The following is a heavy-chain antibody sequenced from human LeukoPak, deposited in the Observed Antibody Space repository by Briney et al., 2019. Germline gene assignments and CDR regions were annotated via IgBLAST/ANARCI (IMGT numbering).Heavy chain of an antibody. Sequence: GGTLRLSCAASGFTFSSYGMSWVRQAPGKGLEWVSAISGSGGSTYYADSVKGRFTISRDNSKNTLYLQMNSLRAEDTAVYYCAKAQNKYNGSGSYYNGDPYYYYYMDVWGKGTTVTISS. V-gene: IGHV3-23*01. J-gene: IGHJ6*03. CDR2: ISGSGGST. CDR3: AKAQNKYNGSGSYYNGDPYYYYYMDV. CDR1: GFTFSSYG. D-gene: IGHD3-10*01.